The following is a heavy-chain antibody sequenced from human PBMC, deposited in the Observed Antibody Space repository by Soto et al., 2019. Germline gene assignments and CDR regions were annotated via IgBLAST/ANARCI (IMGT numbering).Heavy chain of an antibody. CDR3: ARVSVIYCYGIDV. CDR2: IYHSGST. D-gene: IGHD2-21*01. Sequence: TLSIICAVSGGSISSGGYSWSWIRQPPGKGLEWIGYIYHSGSTYYNPSLKSRVTISVDRSKNQFSLKLRSVTAADTAVYYCARVSVIYCYGIDVWGQGTTVTV. J-gene: IGHJ6*02. CDR1: GGSISSGGYS. V-gene: IGHV4-30-2*01.